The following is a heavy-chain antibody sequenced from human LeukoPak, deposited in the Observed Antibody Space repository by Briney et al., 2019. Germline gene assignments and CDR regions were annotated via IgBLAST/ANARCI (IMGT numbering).Heavy chain of an antibody. J-gene: IGHJ3*02. D-gene: IGHD3-10*01. Sequence: ASVKVSCKASGYTFTAYEIHWVRQSPGQGLEYVGWINPNNGGTNPAQKLQGRVTMTTDTSTSTAYMELRSLRSDDTAVYYCARGYYGSGRVPIDIWGQGTMVTVSS. CDR1: GYTFTAYE. V-gene: IGHV1-18*04. CDR2: INPNNGGT. CDR3: ARGYYGSGRVPIDI.